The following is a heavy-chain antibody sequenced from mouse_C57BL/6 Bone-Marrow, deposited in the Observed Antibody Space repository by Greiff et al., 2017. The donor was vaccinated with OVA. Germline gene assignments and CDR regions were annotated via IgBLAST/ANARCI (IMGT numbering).Heavy chain of an antibody. J-gene: IGHJ2*01. CDR3: ARLHNWALNY. D-gene: IGHD4-1*01. CDR2: IYPRSGNT. CDR1: GYTFTSYG. Sequence: QVQLQQSGAELARPGASVKLSCKASGYTFTSYGISWVKQRTGQGLEWIGEIYPRSGNTYYNEKFKGKATLTADKSSSTAYMELRSLTSEDSAVYFCARLHNWALNYWGQGTTLTVSS. V-gene: IGHV1-81*01.